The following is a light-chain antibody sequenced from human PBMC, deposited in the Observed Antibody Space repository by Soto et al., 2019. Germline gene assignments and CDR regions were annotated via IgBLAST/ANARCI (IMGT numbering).Light chain of an antibody. CDR2: GAS. CDR1: QTISNW. J-gene: IGKJ3*01. V-gene: IGKV1-9*01. Sequence: IQITQSPSTLSASVGDRVTITCRASQTISNWLAWYQQKPGKAPNLLIYGASTLQSGVPSRFSGSGSGTQFTLTISSLQPEDFATYYCQQLNSYPLTFGPGTKVDIK. CDR3: QQLNSYPLT.